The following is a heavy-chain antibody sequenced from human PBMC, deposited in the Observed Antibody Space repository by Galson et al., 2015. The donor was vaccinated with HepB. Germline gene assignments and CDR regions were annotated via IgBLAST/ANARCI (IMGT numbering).Heavy chain of an antibody. CDR1: GGTFSSYA. CDR2: IIPILGIA. Sequence: SVKVSCKASGGTFSSYAISWVRQAPGQGLEWMGRIIPILGIANYAQKFQGRVTITADKSTSTAYMELSSLRSEDTAVYYCARGLVGASGWFDPWGQGTLVTVSS. V-gene: IGHV1-69*04. D-gene: IGHD1-26*01. CDR3: ARGLVGASGWFDP. J-gene: IGHJ5*02.